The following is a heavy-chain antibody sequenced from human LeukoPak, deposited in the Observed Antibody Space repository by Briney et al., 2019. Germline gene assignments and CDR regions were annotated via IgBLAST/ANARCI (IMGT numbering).Heavy chain of an antibody. Sequence: ASVKVSCKTSGYTFTSYGISWVRQAPGQGLEWMGWISAYNGHTSYAQKLQGRVTMTTDTSTSTAYMELKSLRSDDTAVYYCARDTVPNYYDSSGYYYGSSNFDYWGQGTLVTVSS. D-gene: IGHD3-22*01. CDR1: GYTFTSYG. CDR3: ARDTVPNYYDSSGYYYGSSNFDY. CDR2: ISAYNGHT. V-gene: IGHV1-18*01. J-gene: IGHJ4*02.